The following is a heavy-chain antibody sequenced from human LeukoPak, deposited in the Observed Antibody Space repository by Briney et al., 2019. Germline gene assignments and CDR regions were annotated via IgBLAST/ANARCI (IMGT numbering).Heavy chain of an antibody. J-gene: IGHJ4*02. CDR3: ASGYSYGYVGY. Sequence: SVKVSCEASGYTFTSYDINWVRQAPGQGLEWMGGIIPIFGTANYAQKFQGRVTITTDESTSTAYMELSSLRSEDKAVYYCASGYSYGYVGYWGQGTLVTVSS. CDR1: GYTFTSYD. V-gene: IGHV1-69*05. CDR2: IIPIFGTA. D-gene: IGHD5-18*01.